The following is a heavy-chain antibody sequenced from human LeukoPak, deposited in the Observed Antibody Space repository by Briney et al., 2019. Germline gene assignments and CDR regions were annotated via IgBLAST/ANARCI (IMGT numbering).Heavy chain of an antibody. CDR1: GGTFSSYA. D-gene: IGHD6-13*01. CDR2: IIPIFGTA. Sequence: GASVKVSCKASGGTFSSYAISWVRQAPGQGLEWMGGIIPIFGTANYAQKFQGRVTITADKSTSTAYMELSSLRSEDTAVYCCARERESSRNTFDYWGQGTLVTVSS. J-gene: IGHJ4*02. CDR3: ARERESSRNTFDY. V-gene: IGHV1-69*06.